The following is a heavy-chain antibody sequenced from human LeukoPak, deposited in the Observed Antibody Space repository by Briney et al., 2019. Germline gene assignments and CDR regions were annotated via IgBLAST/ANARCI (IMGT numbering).Heavy chain of an antibody. D-gene: IGHD2-15*01. CDR2: IWYDGSKK. CDR1: GFSFSSYG. CDR3: AREKSGRGYDH. Sequence: GRSLRLSCAASGFSFSSYGMDWVRQAPGKGLEWVAVIWYDGSKKYYADSVKGRFTISRDDSKNTLYLQMNSLRVEDTAIYYCAREKSGRGYDHWGQGTLVTVSP. J-gene: IGHJ4*02. V-gene: IGHV3-33*01.